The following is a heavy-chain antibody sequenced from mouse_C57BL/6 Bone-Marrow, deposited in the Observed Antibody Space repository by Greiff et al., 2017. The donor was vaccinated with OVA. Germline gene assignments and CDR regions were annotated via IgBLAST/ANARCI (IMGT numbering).Heavy chain of an antibody. CDR2: IDPSDSYT. Sequence: QVQLQQPGAELVMPGASVKLSCKASGYTFTSYWMHWVKQRPGQGLEWIGEIDPSDSYTNYTQKFKGKSTLTVDKSSSTAYMQLSSLTSEDSAVYYCARRRYDYWGQGTTLTVSS. CDR1: GYTFTSYW. J-gene: IGHJ2*01. CDR3: ARRRYDY. V-gene: IGHV1-69*01.